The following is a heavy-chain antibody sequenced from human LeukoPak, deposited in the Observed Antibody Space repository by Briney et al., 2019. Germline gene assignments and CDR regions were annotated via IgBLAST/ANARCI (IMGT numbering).Heavy chain of an antibody. D-gene: IGHD3-16*02. CDR2: ISSNGGST. Sequence: PGGSLRVSCSASGFTFSSYAMHWVRQAPGKGLEYVSAISSNGGSTYYADSVKDRFNISRDNSKNTLYLQMSSLRAEDAAVYYCVKGSNDYVWGSYRLSPFDYWGQGTLVTVSS. J-gene: IGHJ4*02. CDR3: VKGSNDYVWGSYRLSPFDY. CDR1: GFTFSSYA. V-gene: IGHV3-64D*06.